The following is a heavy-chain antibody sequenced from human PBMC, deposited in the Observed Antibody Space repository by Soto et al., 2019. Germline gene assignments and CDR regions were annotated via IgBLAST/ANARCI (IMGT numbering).Heavy chain of an antibody. V-gene: IGHV4-30-4*01. J-gene: IGHJ3*02. CDR2: IYYSGST. D-gene: IGHD3-10*01. CDR1: GGSISSGDYY. Sequence: SETLSLTCTVSGGSISSGDYYWSWIRQPPGKGLEWIGYIYYSGSTYYNPSLKSRVTISVDTSKNQFSLKLSSVTAADTAVYYCAGMVRGVIITSFDIWGQGTMVTVSS. CDR3: AGMVRGVIITSFDI.